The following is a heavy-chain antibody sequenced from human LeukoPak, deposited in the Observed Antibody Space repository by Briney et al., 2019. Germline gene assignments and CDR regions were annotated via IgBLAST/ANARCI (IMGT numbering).Heavy chain of an antibody. CDR3: ARGGTGAFDY. D-gene: IGHD2-8*02. CDR2: ISSTSACT. J-gene: IGHJ4*02. V-gene: IGHV3-11*06. CDR1: GFPFTSGFTFSDYY. Sequence: PGGSLRLSCAASGFPFTSGFTFSDYYMSWIRQAPGKGLEWVSYISSTSACTSYADSVKGRFTISRDNANNSLFLQMNGLRAEDTAIYYCARGGTGAFDYWGQGTLVTVSS.